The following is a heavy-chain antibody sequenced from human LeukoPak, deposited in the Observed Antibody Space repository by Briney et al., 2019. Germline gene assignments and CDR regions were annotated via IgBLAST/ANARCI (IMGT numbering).Heavy chain of an antibody. Sequence: PSETLSLTCTVSGGSVRSDSYYWGWIRQPPGKGLEWIGYVYYSGSTNYNPSLKSRVTISVDTSKTQFSLKLRSVTAADTAVYYCVREAATDYYDSSGYYRQTEVFDAWGQGTMVTVSS. CDR3: VREAATDYYDSSGYYRQTEVFDA. J-gene: IGHJ3*01. V-gene: IGHV4-61*01. CDR1: GGSVRSDSYY. CDR2: VYYSGST. D-gene: IGHD3-22*01.